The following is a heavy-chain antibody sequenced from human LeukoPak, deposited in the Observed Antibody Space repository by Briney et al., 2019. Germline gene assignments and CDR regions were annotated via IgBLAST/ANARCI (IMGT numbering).Heavy chain of an antibody. D-gene: IGHD6-13*01. V-gene: IGHV1-18*01. CDR2: ISAYNGNT. Sequence: GASVKVSCKASGYSFTSYGISWVRQAPGQGLEWMGWISAYNGNTNYAQKLQGRVTMTTDTSTSTAYMELRSLRSDDTAVYYCARWNQRIAAAVVWFDPWGQGTLVTVSS. J-gene: IGHJ5*02. CDR1: GYSFTSYG. CDR3: ARWNQRIAAAVVWFDP.